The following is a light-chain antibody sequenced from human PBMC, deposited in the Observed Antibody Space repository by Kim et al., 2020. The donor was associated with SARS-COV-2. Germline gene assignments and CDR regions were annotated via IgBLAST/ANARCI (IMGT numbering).Light chain of an antibody. CDR1: QGISTW. Sequence: SVGDRVTITCRASQGISTWLAWYQQKPGKAPKLLIHTASTLQSGVSSRFSGSGSGTDFTLTISSLQPEDSATYYCQQTDSFPLTFGGGTKVDIK. CDR2: TAS. CDR3: QQTDSFPLT. V-gene: IGKV1-12*01. J-gene: IGKJ4*01.